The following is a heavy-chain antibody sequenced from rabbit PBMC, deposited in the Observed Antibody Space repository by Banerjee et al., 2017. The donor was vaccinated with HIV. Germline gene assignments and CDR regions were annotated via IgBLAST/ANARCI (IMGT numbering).Heavy chain of an antibody. CDR1: GFTISGNYY. Sequence: QEQLEESGGDLVKPGASLTLTCTASGFTISGNYYMCWVRQAPGKGLEWIACLHASSGGSSYYASWVNGRFTISKTSSTSVTLQMTSLTAADTATYFCVRDANYGAYVGDGFNNLWGPGTLVTVS. CDR3: VRDANYGAYVGDGFNNL. D-gene: IGHD2-1*01. CDR2: LHASSGGSS. V-gene: IGHV1S45*01. J-gene: IGHJ4*01.